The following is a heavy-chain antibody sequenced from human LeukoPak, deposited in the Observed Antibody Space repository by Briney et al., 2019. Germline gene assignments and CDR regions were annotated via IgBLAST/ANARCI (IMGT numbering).Heavy chain of an antibody. CDR2: MKPNSGGT. CDR1: GYTFTGYY. Sequence: ASVKVSCKASGYTFTGYYMHWVRQAPGQGLEWMGWMKPNSGGTNYAQKFQGRVTMTRDTSISTAYMELSRLRSDDTAVYYCARRYCSSTSCYADPGFDYWCQGTLVTVSS. D-gene: IGHD2-2*01. J-gene: IGHJ4*02. V-gene: IGHV1-2*02. CDR3: ARRYCSSTSCYADPGFDY.